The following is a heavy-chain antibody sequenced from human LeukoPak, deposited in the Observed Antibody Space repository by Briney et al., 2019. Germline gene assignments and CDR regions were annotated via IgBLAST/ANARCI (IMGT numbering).Heavy chain of an antibody. Sequence: ASVKVSCKASGYTFTSYDINWVRQATGQGLEWMGWMNPNSGNTGYAQKFQGRVTITRNTSISTAYMEPSSLRSEDTAVYYCARSLQDYDFWSGYSYYCYYMDVWGKGTTVTVSS. J-gene: IGHJ6*03. CDR1: GYTFTSYD. D-gene: IGHD3-3*01. V-gene: IGHV1-8*03. CDR2: MNPNSGNT. CDR3: ARSLQDYDFWSGYSYYCYYMDV.